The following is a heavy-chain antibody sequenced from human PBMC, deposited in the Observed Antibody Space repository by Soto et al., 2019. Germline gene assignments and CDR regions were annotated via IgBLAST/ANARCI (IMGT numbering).Heavy chain of an antibody. CDR2: ISSSSSTI. Sequence: PGGSLRLSCAASGFTFSSYSMNWVRQAPGKGLEWVSYISSSSSTIYYADSVKGRFTISRDNAKNSLYLQMNSLRAEDTAVYYCARDTNYSGTGSGVDFWGQGTLVTVSS. V-gene: IGHV3-48*01. J-gene: IGHJ4*02. CDR1: GFTFSSYS. CDR3: ARDTNYSGTGSGVDF. D-gene: IGHD6-13*01.